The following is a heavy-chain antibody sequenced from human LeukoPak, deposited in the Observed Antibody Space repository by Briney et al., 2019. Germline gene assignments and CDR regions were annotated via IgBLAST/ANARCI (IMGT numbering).Heavy chain of an antibody. CDR3: ARGSKYNSRWSRNKWFDP. J-gene: IGHJ5*02. CDR2: IKQDGGEI. Sequence: AGGSLRLSCVASGFTFRSYWMSWVRQAPGKGLEWVANIKQDGGEIYYVNSVKGRFTISRDNSKNTLYLQMNSLRAEDTAVYYCARGSKYNSRWSRNKWFDPWGQGTLVTVSS. V-gene: IGHV3-7*01. CDR1: GFTFRSYW. D-gene: IGHD6-13*01.